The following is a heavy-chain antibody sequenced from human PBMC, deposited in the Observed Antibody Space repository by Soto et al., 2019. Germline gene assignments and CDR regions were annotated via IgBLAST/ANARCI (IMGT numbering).Heavy chain of an antibody. V-gene: IGHV3-23*01. CDR1: GFTFSSYA. CDR3: AKQPSECSVICYFDY. CDR2: ISGSGGST. Sequence: GGALRLCCAASGFTFSSYAMSWVRQAPGKGLEWVSAISGSGGSTYYADSVKGRFTISRDNSKNTLYLQMNSLRAEDTAVYYCAKQPSECSVICYFDYWGQGTLVTVSS. J-gene: IGHJ4*02. D-gene: IGHD3-10*02.